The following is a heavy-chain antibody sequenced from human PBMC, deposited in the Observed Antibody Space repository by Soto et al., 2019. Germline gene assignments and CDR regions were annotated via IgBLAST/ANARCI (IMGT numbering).Heavy chain of an antibody. D-gene: IGHD1-7*01. J-gene: IGHJ4*02. CDR3: ARGLGVTGTTGRLFDY. Sequence: QVQLQQWGAGLLKPSETLSLTCAVYGGSFSGYYWSWIRHPPGKGLEWIGEINHSGSTNYNQSLKSRGTIAVDTSKNQFSLKLSSVTAADTAVYYCARGLGVTGTTGRLFDYWGQGTLVTVSS. CDR2: INHSGST. CDR1: GGSFSGYY. V-gene: IGHV4-34*01.